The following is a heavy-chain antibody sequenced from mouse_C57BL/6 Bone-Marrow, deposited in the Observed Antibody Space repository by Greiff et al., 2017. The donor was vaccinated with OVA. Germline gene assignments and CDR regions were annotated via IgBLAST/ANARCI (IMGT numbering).Heavy chain of an antibody. CDR2: ISSGGDYI. D-gene: IGHD2-4*01. V-gene: IGHV5-9-1*02. CDR3: TRDRRDYDGFAY. CDR1: GFTFSSYA. Sequence: EVKLMESGEGLVKPGGSLKLSCAASGFTFSSYAMSWVRQTPEKRLEWVAYISSGGDYIYYADTVKGRFTISRDNARNTLYLQMSSLKSEDTAMYYCTRDRRDYDGFAYWGQGTLVTVSA. J-gene: IGHJ3*01.